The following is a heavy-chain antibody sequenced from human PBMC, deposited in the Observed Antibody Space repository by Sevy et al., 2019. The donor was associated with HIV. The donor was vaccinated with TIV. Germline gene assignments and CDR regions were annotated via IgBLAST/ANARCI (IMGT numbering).Heavy chain of an antibody. CDR2: INPNSGGT. J-gene: IGHJ4*02. V-gene: IGHV1-2*02. CDR1: GYTFTGYY. Sequence: ASVKVSCKASGYTFTGYYMHWVRQAPGQGLEWMGWINPNSGGTNYAQKFQGRVTMTRDTSISTAYMELSRLRSDDTAVYYCARGVVATIIHRVGPPIDYWGQGTLVTVSS. D-gene: IGHD5-12*01. CDR3: ARGVVATIIHRVGPPIDY.